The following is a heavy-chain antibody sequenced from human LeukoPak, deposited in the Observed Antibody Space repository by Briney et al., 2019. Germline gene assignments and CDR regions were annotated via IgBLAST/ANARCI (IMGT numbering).Heavy chain of an antibody. V-gene: IGHV4-39*01. CDR2: IYYSGST. CDR1: GXSISSSSDY. J-gene: IGHJ4*02. D-gene: IGHD2-15*01. CDR3: VRRSDLTTNVDY. Sequence: SETLSLTCTVSGXSISSSSDYWGWIRQPPGKGLEWIGNIYYSGSTYYNPSLQSRVTISVDTSKNQFSLKLSSVTAADTAVYYCVRRSDLTTNVDYWGQGTLVTVSS.